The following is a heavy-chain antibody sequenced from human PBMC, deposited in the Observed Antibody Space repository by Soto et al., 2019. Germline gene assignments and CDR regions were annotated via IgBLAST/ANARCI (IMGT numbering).Heavy chain of an antibody. D-gene: IGHD2-21*02. CDR2: IIPIFGTA. Sequence: QLQLVQSGAEVKKPGSSVKVSCKASGGTFSSYAISWVRQAPGQGLEWMGGIIPIFGTANYAQKFQGRVTITADKSPSTAYMGLSSLRSEDTAVYYCARGEEVVVTAIQGYFQHWGQGTLVTVSS. CDR1: GGTFSSYA. CDR3: ARGEEVVVTAIQGYFQH. V-gene: IGHV1-69*06. J-gene: IGHJ1*01.